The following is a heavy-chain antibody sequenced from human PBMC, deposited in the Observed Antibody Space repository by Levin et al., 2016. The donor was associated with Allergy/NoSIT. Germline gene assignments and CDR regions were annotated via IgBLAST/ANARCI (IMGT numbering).Heavy chain of an antibody. Sequence: WIRQAPGKGLEWIGYIYYSGSTYYNPSLKSRVTISVDTSKNQFSLKLSSVTAADTAVYYCACRSPQWLVLPYWGQGTLVTVSS. V-gene: IGHV4-31*02. CDR3: ACRSPQWLVLPY. CDR2: IYYSGST. J-gene: IGHJ4*02. D-gene: IGHD6-19*01.